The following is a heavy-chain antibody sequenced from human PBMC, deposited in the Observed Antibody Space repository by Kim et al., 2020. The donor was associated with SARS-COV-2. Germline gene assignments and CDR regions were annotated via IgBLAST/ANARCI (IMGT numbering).Heavy chain of an antibody. V-gene: IGHV1-18*01. J-gene: IGHJ4*02. D-gene: IGHD1-20*01. CDR3: ARGGADNWNIVFDY. Sequence: QKLQGKVTLTTHTSTSTAYMELRSLRSNDTAVYYCARGGADNWNIVFDYWGQGTLVTVSS.